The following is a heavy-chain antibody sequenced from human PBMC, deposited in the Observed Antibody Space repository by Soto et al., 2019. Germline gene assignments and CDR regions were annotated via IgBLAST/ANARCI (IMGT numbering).Heavy chain of an antibody. J-gene: IGHJ6*02. Sequence: QVQLVQSGAEVKKPGSSVKVSCKASGGTFSSYAISWVRQAPGQGLEWMGGIIPIFGTPDYAQKFQGRVTITADESTSTAYMALSSLRSEDTAVYYCAFTLSANYYYGMDVWGQGTTVTVSS. CDR2: IIPIFGTP. CDR1: GGTFSSYA. CDR3: AFTLSANYYYGMDV. D-gene: IGHD3-16*01. V-gene: IGHV1-69*12.